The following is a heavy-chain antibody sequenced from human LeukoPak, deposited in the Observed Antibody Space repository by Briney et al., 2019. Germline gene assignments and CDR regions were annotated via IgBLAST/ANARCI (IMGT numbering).Heavy chain of an antibody. V-gene: IGHV3-33*01. CDR3: ARNPNRLRAGDAFDI. J-gene: IGHJ3*02. D-gene: IGHD4-17*01. CDR1: GFTFSSYG. CDR2: IWYDGSNK. Sequence: GGSLRLSCAASGFTFSSYGMHWVRQAPGKGLEWVAVIWYDGSNKYYADSVKGRFTISRDNSKNTLYLQMNSLRAEDTAVYYCARNPNRLRAGDAFDIWGQGTMVTVSS.